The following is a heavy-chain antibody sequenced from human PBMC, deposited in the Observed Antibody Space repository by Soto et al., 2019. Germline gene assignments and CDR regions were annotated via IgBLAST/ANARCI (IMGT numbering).Heavy chain of an antibody. CDR2: IYYSGST. CDR3: ARDHYASSGYPVGNWFDP. D-gene: IGHD3-22*01. V-gene: IGHV4-59*01. CDR1: GGSISSYY. J-gene: IGHJ5*02. Sequence: SETLSLTCTVSGGSISSYYWSWIRQPPGKGLEWIGYIYYSGSTNYNPSLKSRVTISVDTSKNQFSLKLSSVTAADTAVYYCARDHYASSGYPVGNWFDPWGQGTLVTVSS.